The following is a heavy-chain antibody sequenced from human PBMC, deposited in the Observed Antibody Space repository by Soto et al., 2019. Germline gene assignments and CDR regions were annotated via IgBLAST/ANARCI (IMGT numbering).Heavy chain of an antibody. CDR1: GYTFTSYG. D-gene: IGHD5-18*01. Sequence: QVQLVQSGAEVKKPGASVKVSCKASGYTFTSYGISWVRQAPGQGLEWMGWISAYNGNTNYAQKFQGRVTMTRNTSISTAYMELSSLRSEDTAVYYCARGLRGYSYGYYYWGQGTLVTVSS. CDR3: ARGLRGYSYGYYY. CDR2: ISAYNGNT. J-gene: IGHJ4*02. V-gene: IGHV1-18*01.